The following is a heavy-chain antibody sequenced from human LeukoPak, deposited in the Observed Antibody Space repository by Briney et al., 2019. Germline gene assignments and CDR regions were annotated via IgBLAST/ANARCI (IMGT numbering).Heavy chain of an antibody. CDR2: ISRSGDTI. CDR3: ARNMVRGVPTFDY. J-gene: IGHJ4*02. D-gene: IGHD3-10*01. V-gene: IGHV3-48*03. Sequence: GGSLRLSCAASGFIFNFYEINWVRQAPGKGLEWVSYISRSGDTIYYTDSVKGRFTISRDNAKNSLYLQMNSLRAEDTAVYYCARNMVRGVPTFDYWGQGTLVTVSS. CDR1: GFIFNFYE.